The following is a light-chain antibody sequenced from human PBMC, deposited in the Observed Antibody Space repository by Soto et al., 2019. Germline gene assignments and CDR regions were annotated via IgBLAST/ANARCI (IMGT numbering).Light chain of an antibody. V-gene: IGKV3-20*01. J-gene: IGKJ1*01. CDR3: QQYLT. Sequence: IVLTQSPGTLSLSPGERATLSCRASQSVSADHFAWYQQKPGQAPRLLIYAASSRATGIPDRFTGSGSGTDFTLTISRLEPEDFAVYFCQQYLTFGQGTKVEIK. CDR1: QSVSADH. CDR2: AAS.